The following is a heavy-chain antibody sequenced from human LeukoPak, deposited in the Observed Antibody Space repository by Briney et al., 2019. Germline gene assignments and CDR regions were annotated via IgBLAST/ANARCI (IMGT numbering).Heavy chain of an antibody. V-gene: IGHV3-30*02. J-gene: IGHJ5*02. CDR1: RFIFSKYA. D-gene: IGHD2-21*01. CDR3: AKDGRILNWFDP. CDR2: IRFDGSKK. Sequence: GGSLRPSCAASRFIFSKYAMSWVRQAPGKGLEWVALIRFDGSKKYYADSVKGRFTISRDNSKNTLYLQMNSLRPDDTAVYFCAKDGRILNWFDPWGQGTLVTVSS.